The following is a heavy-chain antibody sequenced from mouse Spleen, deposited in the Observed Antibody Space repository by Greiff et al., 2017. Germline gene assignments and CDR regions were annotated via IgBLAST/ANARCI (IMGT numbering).Heavy chain of an antibody. J-gene: IGHJ2*01. Sequence: EVKLMESGGGLVKPGGSLKLSCAASGFTFSDYGMHWVRQAPEKGLEWVAYISSGSSTIYYADTVKGRFTISRDNAKNTLFLQMTSLRSEGTAMYYCARRGLGRGYFDYWGQGTTLTVSS. CDR3: ARRGLGRGYFDY. CDR2: ISSGSSTI. V-gene: IGHV5-17*01. CDR1: GFTFSDYG. D-gene: IGHD4-1*01.